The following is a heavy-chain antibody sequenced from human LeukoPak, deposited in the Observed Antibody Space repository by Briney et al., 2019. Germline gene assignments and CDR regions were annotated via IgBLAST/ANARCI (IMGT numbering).Heavy chain of an antibody. CDR3: ARLSGGTQWLAPFDY. Sequence: SETLSLTCTVSGGSISSSSYYWGWIRQPPGKGLEWIGTIYYSGSTYYNATLESRLTISVDTSKNQFSLKLSSVTAADTAVYYCARLSGGTQWLAPFDYWGQGTLVTVSS. D-gene: IGHD6-19*01. CDR1: GGSISSSSYY. CDR2: IYYSGST. V-gene: IGHV4-39*01. J-gene: IGHJ4*02.